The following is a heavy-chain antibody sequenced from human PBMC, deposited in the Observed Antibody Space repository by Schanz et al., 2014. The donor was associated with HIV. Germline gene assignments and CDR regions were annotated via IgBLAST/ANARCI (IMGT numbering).Heavy chain of an antibody. CDR1: GFTFSNYA. V-gene: IGHV3-30*04. CDR3: AKGTFLAADGHDAFDI. J-gene: IGHJ3*02. Sequence: VQLLESGGGLVQPGESLRLSCAVSGFTFSNYAMHWVRQAPGKGLECVAVISYDGSNEYYADSVKGRFTISRDNAKNSLYLQMNSLRPEDTALYYCAKGTFLAADGHDAFDIWGQGTMVTVSS. CDR2: ISYDGSNE. D-gene: IGHD6-13*01.